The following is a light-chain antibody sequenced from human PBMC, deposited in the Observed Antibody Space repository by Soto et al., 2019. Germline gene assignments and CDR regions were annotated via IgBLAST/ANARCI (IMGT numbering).Light chain of an antibody. V-gene: IGKV1-39*01. CDR2: AAS. J-gene: IGKJ5*01. Sequence: DIKMTQSPSSLSASVGDGVTITCRASQSISSYLNWYQQKPGKAPKLLIYAASSLQSGVPSRFSGSGSGTDFTLTISSLQPEDFATYYCQQKGTFGQGTRLEIK. CDR3: QQKGT. CDR1: QSISSY.